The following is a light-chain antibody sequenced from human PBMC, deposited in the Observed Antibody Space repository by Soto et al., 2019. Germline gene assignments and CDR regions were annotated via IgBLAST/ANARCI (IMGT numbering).Light chain of an antibody. V-gene: IGLV1-44*01. CDR1: SCNIGSIL. Sequence: QSVLTQPPSASGTPGQRVTISCSGSSCNIGSILVTWYQHLPGTAPRLLIYANDQRPSGVPDRFSGSKSDTSASLAISALQSEDKADYYCATWDDSRNGAYVFGTGTKLTVL. CDR2: AND. CDR3: ATWDDSRNGAYV. J-gene: IGLJ1*01.